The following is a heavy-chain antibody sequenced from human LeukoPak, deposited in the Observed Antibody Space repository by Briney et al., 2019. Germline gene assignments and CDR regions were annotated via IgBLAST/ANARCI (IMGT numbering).Heavy chain of an antibody. CDR2: IIPIFGTA. CDR1: GGTFISYA. CDR3: ATIGAYYYDSSGYYSTPKDY. V-gene: IGHV1-69*06. D-gene: IGHD3-22*01. J-gene: IGHJ4*02. Sequence: SVKVSCKASGGTFISYAISWVRQAPGQGLEWMGGIIPIFGTANYAQKFQGRVTITADKSTSTAYMELSSLRSEDTAVYYCATIGAYYYDSSGYYSTPKDYWGQGTLVTVSS.